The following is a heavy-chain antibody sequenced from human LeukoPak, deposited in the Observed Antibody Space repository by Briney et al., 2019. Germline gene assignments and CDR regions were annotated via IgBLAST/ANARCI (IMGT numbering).Heavy chain of an antibody. V-gene: IGHV6-1*01. Sequence: SQTLSLTCAISGDSVSGNSAVAWNWLRQSPSRGPEWLGRTYYRSKWINDYAVSVKSRITINPDTSKNQFSLHLNSVTPEDTAVYYCARGRNSGFDYWGQRTLVTVSS. CDR1: GDSVSGNSAVA. CDR3: ARGRNSGFDY. J-gene: IGHJ4*02. CDR2: TYYRSKWIN. D-gene: IGHD2/OR15-2a*01.